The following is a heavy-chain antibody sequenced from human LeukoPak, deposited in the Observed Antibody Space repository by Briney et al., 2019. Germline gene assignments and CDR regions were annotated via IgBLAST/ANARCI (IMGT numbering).Heavy chain of an antibody. CDR3: TRVFGGYDVSDY. Sequence: PGGCLRLSCAASGFTFSSFWMSWVRQAPGKGLEWVANIKKDGSQKYYVDSVEGRFTISRDNAKNSLYLQMDSLRVDDTAVYYCTRVFGGYDVSDYWGQGTLVTVSS. CDR2: IKKDGSQK. V-gene: IGHV3-7*03. J-gene: IGHJ4*02. D-gene: IGHD3-3*01. CDR1: GFTFSSFW.